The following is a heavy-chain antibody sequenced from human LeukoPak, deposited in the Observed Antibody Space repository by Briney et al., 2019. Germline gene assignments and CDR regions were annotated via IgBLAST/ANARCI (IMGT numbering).Heavy chain of an antibody. V-gene: IGHV3-48*04. Sequence: GGSLRLSYAASGFTFSSYSMNWVRQAPGKGLEWVSYISSSSSTIYYADSVKGRFTISRDNAKNSLYLQMNSLRAEDTAVYYCARDLASMIVNYWGQGTLVTVSS. J-gene: IGHJ4*02. D-gene: IGHD3-22*01. CDR3: ARDLASMIVNY. CDR2: ISSSSSTI. CDR1: GFTFSSYS.